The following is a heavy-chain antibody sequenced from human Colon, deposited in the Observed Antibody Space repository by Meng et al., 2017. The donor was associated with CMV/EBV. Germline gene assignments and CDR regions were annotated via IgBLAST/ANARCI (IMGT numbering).Heavy chain of an antibody. Sequence: GSLRLSCTVSGDSLRDHYWGWIRQPPGKGLEWIGSMYYSGSTYYNPSLKSRVTISVDTSKNQFSLKLSSVTAADTAVYYCARDRMGMFDYWGQGTLVTVSS. D-gene: IGHD7-27*01. CDR2: MYYSGST. V-gene: IGHV4-39*07. J-gene: IGHJ4*02. CDR1: GDSLRDHY. CDR3: ARDRMGMFDY.